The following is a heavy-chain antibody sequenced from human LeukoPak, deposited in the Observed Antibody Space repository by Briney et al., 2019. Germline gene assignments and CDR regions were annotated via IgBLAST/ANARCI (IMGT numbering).Heavy chain of an antibody. J-gene: IGHJ4*02. D-gene: IGHD2-15*01. Sequence: GGSLRLSCAASGFTFSSHWMHWVRQAPGKGLVWVSGISTDGSRPRYADSVNGRFTISRDNAKNTLYLQMNSLRAEDTAVYFRVRDGQGSTPLDYWGQGTLVTVSS. CDR3: VRDGQGSTPLDY. CDR2: ISTDGSRP. V-gene: IGHV3-74*01. CDR1: GFTFSSHW.